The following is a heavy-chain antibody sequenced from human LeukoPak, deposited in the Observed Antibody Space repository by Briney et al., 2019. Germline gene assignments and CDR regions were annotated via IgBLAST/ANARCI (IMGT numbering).Heavy chain of an antibody. CDR3: AKSLGGDYGSGSYYVVFDS. D-gene: IGHD3-10*01. CDR2: ISGSGSIT. J-gene: IGHJ4*02. Sequence: GGSLRLSCATSGFIFSNYAMNWVRQALGKGLEWVSSISGSGSITYYADSVKGRFTISRDTSKNTLRLQMNSLRVDDTALYYCAKSLGGDYGSGSYYVVFDSWGQGTLVTVSS. CDR1: GFIFSNYA. V-gene: IGHV3-23*01.